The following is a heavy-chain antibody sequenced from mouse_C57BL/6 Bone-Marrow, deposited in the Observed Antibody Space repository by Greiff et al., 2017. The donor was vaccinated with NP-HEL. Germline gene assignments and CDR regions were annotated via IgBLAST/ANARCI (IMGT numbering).Heavy chain of an antibody. V-gene: IGHV1-54*01. CDR2: INPGSGGT. Sequence: QVQLQQSGAELVRPGTSVKVSCKASGYAFTNYLIEWVKQRPGQGLEWIGVINPGSGGTNYNEKFKGKATLTADKSSSTAYMQLSSLTSEDSAVYFCARGPLYRYWGQGTTLTVSS. J-gene: IGHJ2*01. CDR3: ARGPLYRY. CDR1: GYAFTNYL.